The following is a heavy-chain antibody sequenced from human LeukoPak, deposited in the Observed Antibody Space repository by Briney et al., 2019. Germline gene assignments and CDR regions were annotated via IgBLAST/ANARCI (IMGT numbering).Heavy chain of an antibody. V-gene: IGHV4-38-2*02. J-gene: IGHJ4*02. CDR1: DYSISSDDY. D-gene: IGHD2-21*02. CDR3: ARLVDRLMFDY. Sequence: SETLSLTCTVSDYSISSDDYWGWIRQPPGKGLEWIGSIFHSGSLYYNPSLKSRVTISVDTSKNQFSLKLNSVTASDTAVYYCARLVDRLMFDYWGQGTQVTVSS. CDR2: IFHSGSL.